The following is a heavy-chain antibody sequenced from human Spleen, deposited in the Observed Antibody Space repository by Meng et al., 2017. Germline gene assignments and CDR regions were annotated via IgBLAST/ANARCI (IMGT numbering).Heavy chain of an antibody. Sequence: QMQLQQWGAGLLKPSETLSLTCTVSGGSMNNDHWWSWVRQTPGKGLEWIGEIWHAGGTNYNPSFKSRVTMSIDKSNNQFSLKLTSVTAADTAVYYCAIDGSGWQQEDFWGQGTLVTVSS. CDR3: AIDGSGWQQEDF. CDR2: IWHAGGT. CDR1: GGSMNNDHW. J-gene: IGHJ4*02. D-gene: IGHD6-19*01. V-gene: IGHV4-4*02.